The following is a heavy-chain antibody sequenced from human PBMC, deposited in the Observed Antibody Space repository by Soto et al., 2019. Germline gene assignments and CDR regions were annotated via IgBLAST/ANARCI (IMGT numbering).Heavy chain of an antibody. V-gene: IGHV1-3*01. Sequence: ASVKVSCKASGYPFTSYAMHWVRQAPGQRLEWMGWINAGNGNTKYSQKFQGRVTITRDTSASTAYMELSSLRSEHTAVYDCARDCGGDCYDYWGQGTLVTVSS. CDR1: GYPFTSYA. CDR2: INAGNGNT. D-gene: IGHD2-21*02. J-gene: IGHJ4*02. CDR3: ARDCGGDCYDY.